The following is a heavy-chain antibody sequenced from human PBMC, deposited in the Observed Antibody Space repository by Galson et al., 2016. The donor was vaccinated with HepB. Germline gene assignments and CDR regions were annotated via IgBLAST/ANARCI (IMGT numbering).Heavy chain of an antibody. CDR2: TYYRSKWYN. Sequence: CAISGDSVSSDNGAWNWIRQSPSRGLEWLGRTYYRSKWYNDYGVSVKSRITINPDQSKKQVSLRLNSVTPEDTAVYYCARGWAGSGWAVWGKGTTVTVSS. V-gene: IGHV6-1*01. J-gene: IGHJ6*04. D-gene: IGHD6-19*01. CDR1: GDSVSSDNGA. CDR3: ARGWAGSGWAV.